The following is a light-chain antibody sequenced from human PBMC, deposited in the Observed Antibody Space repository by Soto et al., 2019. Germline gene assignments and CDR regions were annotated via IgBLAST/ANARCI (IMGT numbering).Light chain of an antibody. V-gene: IGLV1-47*01. CDR2: RNN. CDR3: AAWDDSLSGPEAGYVV. J-gene: IGLJ2*01. Sequence: QPVLTQPPSASGTPGQRVTISCSGSSSNIGSNYVYWYQQLPGTAPKLLIYRNNQRPSGVPDRFSGSKSGTSASLAISGLRSVDEADYYCAAWDDSLSGPEAGYVVFGGGTKVTVL. CDR1: SSNIGSNY.